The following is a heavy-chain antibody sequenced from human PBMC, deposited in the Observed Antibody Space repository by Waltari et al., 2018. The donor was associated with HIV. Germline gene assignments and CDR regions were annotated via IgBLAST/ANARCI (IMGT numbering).Heavy chain of an antibody. V-gene: IGHV3-23*01. CDR3: VKDSGRAADVFDL. CDR1: GFIFTDFA. D-gene: IGHD3-10*01. CDR2: IRGGGET. J-gene: IGHJ3*01. Sequence: QLLESGGGLVEPGGSLRLSCAASGFIFTDFAMDWVRQAPGKGLGWVSAIRGGGETFYADSVKGRFTISRDNSKNTLYLQMNSLRADDAAVYYCVKDSGRAADVFDLWGQGTMVTVSS.